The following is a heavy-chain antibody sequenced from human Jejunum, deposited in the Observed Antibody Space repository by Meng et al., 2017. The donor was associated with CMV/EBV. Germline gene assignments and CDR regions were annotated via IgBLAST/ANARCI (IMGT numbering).Heavy chain of an antibody. CDR1: GFSFSSLA. D-gene: IGHD2-2*01. Sequence: SGFSFSSLAMSWVRQAPGKGLEWVSGISTSGGTTYYADSVKGRFTISRDNSKDTLYLQMKSLRAEDTAVYYCAKGRAGSTSCSDYWGQGTLVTVSS. CDR3: AKGRAGSTSCSDY. CDR2: ISTSGGTT. J-gene: IGHJ4*02. V-gene: IGHV3-23*01.